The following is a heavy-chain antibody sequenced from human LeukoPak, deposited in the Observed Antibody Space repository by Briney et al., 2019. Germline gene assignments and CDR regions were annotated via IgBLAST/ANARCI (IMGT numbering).Heavy chain of an antibody. V-gene: IGHV4-59*01. CDR3: ARGRLGGSGSYYNVLDY. D-gene: IGHD3-10*01. CDR2: ISYSGST. CDR1: GGSISSYY. J-gene: IGHJ4*02. Sequence: PSETLSLTCTVSGGSISSYYWSWIRQPPGKGLNRIWYISYSGSTNYNPSLKSRVTISVDTSRNQFSLKLSSVTAADTAVYYCARGRLGGSGSYYNVLDYWGQGTLVTVSS.